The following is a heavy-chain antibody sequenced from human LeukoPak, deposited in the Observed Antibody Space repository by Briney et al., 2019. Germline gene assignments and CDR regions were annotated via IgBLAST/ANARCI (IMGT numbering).Heavy chain of an antibody. CDR2: IYTSGST. CDR3: ARGHDYGDYVYAFDI. J-gene: IGHJ3*02. D-gene: IGHD4-17*01. V-gene: IGHV4-4*07. Sequence: SETLSLTCTVSGGSISSYYWSWIRQPAGKGLEWIGRIYTSGSTNYNPSLKSRVTMSVDTSKNQSSLKLSSVTAADTAVYYCARGHDYGDYVYAFDIWGQGTMVTVSS. CDR1: GGSISSYY.